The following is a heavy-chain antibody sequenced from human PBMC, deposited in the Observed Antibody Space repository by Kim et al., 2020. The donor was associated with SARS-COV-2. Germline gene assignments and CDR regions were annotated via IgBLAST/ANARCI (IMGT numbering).Heavy chain of an antibody. CDR2: IKQDGSEK. V-gene: IGHV3-7*01. Sequence: GGSLRLSCAASGFTFSSYWMSWVRQAPGKGLEWVANIKQDGSEKYYVDSVKGRFSISRDNVKNSLYLQMNSLRVEDTAVYYCGRPTFGGVIVDDYWGQGTLVTVSS. CDR3: GRPTFGGVIVDDY. J-gene: IGHJ4*02. D-gene: IGHD3-16*02. CDR1: GFTFSSYW.